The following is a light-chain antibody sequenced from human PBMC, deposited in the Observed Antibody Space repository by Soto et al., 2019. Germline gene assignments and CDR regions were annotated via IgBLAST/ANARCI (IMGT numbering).Light chain of an antibody. V-gene: IGLV2-8*01. CDR2: EVV. CDR1: TRDVGGYNY. CDR3: AAWDDSLSGRWV. Sequence: QSALTQPPSASGSPGQSVTISCTGTTRDVGGYNYVSWYQQHPGQAPKLIIYEVVKRPSGVPDRISGSKSGNTASLAISGLRSEDEADYYCAAWDDSLSGRWVFGGGTQLTVL. J-gene: IGLJ3*02.